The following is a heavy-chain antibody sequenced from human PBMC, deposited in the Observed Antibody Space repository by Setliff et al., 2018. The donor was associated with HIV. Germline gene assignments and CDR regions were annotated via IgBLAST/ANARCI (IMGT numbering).Heavy chain of an antibody. D-gene: IGHD2-8*01. CDR1: NGSFSGYY. V-gene: IGHV4-34*01. CDR2: INHSGRA. Sequence: PSETLSLTCAVYNGSFSGYYWSWIRQPAGKGLEWLGEINHSGRAKYNPSLKSRASISADTSKNQFSLRLTSVTAADTAVYYCARGAPYCNHGICHLFDYWGHGNLVTVS. CDR3: ARGAPYCNHGICHLFDY. J-gene: IGHJ4*01.